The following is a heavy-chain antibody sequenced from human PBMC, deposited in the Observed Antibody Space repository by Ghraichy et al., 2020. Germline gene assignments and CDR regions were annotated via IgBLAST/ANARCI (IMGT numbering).Heavy chain of an antibody. Sequence: SETLSLTCAVYGGSFSGYYWSWIRQPPGKGLEWIGEINHSGSTNYNPSLKSRVTISVDTSKNQFSLKLSSVTAADTAVYYCARLAWSDYYYGMDVWGQGTTVTVSS. V-gene: IGHV4-34*01. J-gene: IGHJ6*02. CDR2: INHSGST. CDR3: ARLAWSDYYYGMDV. CDR1: GGSFSGYY. D-gene: IGHD3-3*01.